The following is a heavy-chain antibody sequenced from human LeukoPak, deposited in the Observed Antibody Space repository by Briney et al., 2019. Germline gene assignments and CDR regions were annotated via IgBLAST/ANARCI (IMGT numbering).Heavy chain of an antibody. V-gene: IGHV3-11*01. Sequence: GGSLRLSCAASGFTFSDYYMSWIRQAPGKGLEWVSYISSSGSTIYYADSVKGRFTISRDNAKNSLYPQMNSLRAEDTAVYYCAREPAVAEGLYHGMDVWGQGTTVTVSS. D-gene: IGHD6-19*01. CDR2: ISSSGSTI. CDR1: GFTFSDYY. J-gene: IGHJ6*02. CDR3: AREPAVAEGLYHGMDV.